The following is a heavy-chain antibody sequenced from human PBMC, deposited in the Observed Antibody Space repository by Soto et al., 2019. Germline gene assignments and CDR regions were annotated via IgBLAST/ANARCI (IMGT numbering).Heavy chain of an antibody. V-gene: IGHV1-69*01. CDR2: IIPIFGTT. J-gene: IGHJ6*02. CDR1: GDIFSRFT. CDR3: ASHSTSTYYYYYGMDV. Sequence: QVQLVQSGAEVKKPGSSVKVSCKASGDIFSRFTISWVRQAPGQGLEWMGGIIPIFGTTNNAQKFQGRVTITADDSTETVYMELSSLRSDDTAVYYCASHSTSTYYYYYGMDVWGQGTMVTVSS. D-gene: IGHD2-2*01.